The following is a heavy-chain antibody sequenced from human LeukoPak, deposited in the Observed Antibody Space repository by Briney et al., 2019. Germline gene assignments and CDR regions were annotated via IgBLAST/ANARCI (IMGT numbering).Heavy chain of an antibody. D-gene: IGHD3-10*01. CDR2: INAGNGNT. CDR3: AYGLVYYGSGLPAQSPYGMDV. J-gene: IGHJ6*02. V-gene: IGHV1-3*01. Sequence: GASVKVSCKASGYTFTSYAMHWVRQGPGQRLEWMGWINAGNGNTKYSQKFQGRVTITRDTSASTAYMELSSLRSEDTAVYYCAYGLVYYGSGLPAQSPYGMDVWGQGTTVTVSS. CDR1: GYTFTSYA.